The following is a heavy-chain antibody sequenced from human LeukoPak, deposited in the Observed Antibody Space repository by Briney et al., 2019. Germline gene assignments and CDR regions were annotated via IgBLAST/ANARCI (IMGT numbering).Heavy chain of an antibody. D-gene: IGHD5-24*01. CDR2: ISSGSTYI. CDR3: ARAKANREGYNYAFAFDI. J-gene: IGHJ3*02. Sequence: GGSLRLSCAASGFTFSSYTMNWVRQAPGKGLDWVSSISSGSTYIYNADSVKGRFTISRDNAKNSLYLQMNSLSAEDTAVYYRARAKANREGYNYAFAFDIWGQGTMVTVSS. CDR1: GFTFSSYT. V-gene: IGHV3-21*01.